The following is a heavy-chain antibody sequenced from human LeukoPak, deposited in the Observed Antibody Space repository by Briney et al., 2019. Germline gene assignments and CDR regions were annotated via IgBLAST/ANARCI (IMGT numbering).Heavy chain of an antibody. CDR1: GFTFSNCA. V-gene: IGHV3-21*01. CDR3: ARDYVTMAPDY. Sequence: GGSLRLSCAADGFTFSNCAMNWVRQAPGKGLEWLSYIGPGPSHTYYADSVRGRFVISRDDAKSSLYLQMSSLRAEDTAVYYCARDYVTMAPDYGGLGTLVTVSS. D-gene: IGHD3-10*02. J-gene: IGHJ4*02. CDR2: IGPGPSHT.